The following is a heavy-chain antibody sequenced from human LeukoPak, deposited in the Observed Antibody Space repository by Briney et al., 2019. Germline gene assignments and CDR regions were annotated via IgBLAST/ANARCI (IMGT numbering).Heavy chain of an antibody. CDR2: INPNSGGT. CDR3: ARGRSVGVTVWSPPIDY. V-gene: IGHV1-2*02. D-gene: IGHD2-21*02. CDR1: GYTFTGYY. Sequence: GASVKVSCKASGYTFTGYYMHWVRQAPGQGLEWMGWINPNSGGTNYAQKFQGRVTMTWDTSIGTGYMELSRLTSDDTAVYYCARGRSVGVTVWSPPIDYWGQGTLVTVSS. J-gene: IGHJ4*02.